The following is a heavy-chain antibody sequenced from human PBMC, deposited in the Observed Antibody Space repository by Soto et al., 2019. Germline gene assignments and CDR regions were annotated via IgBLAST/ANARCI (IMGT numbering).Heavy chain of an antibody. V-gene: IGHV3-23*01. J-gene: IGHJ5*02. Sequence: GGSLRLSCAASGFTFSTYAMTWVRQVPGEGLDWVSSISASGGSTYYADSVKGRFTISRENSKNTLFLQMNSLRAKDTAIYYCAKHAAYCSGTSCMGDWFDPWGQGTLVTVSS. D-gene: IGHD2-2*01. CDR2: ISASGGST. CDR3: AKHAAYCSGTSCMGDWFDP. CDR1: GFTFSTYA.